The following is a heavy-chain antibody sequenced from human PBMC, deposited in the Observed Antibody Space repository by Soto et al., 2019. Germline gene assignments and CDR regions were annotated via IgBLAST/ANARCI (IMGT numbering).Heavy chain of an antibody. D-gene: IGHD6-19*01. CDR3: ARHSSGWYAATSKYFDY. CDR1: GYSFTSYW. CDR2: IYPGDSDT. J-gene: IGHJ4*02. V-gene: IGHV5-51*01. Sequence: GESLKISCKGSGYSFTSYWIGWVRQMPGKGLEWMGIIYPGDSDTRYSPSFQGQVTISADKSISTAYLQWSSLKASDTAMYYCARHSSGWYAATSKYFDYWGQGTLVTVSS.